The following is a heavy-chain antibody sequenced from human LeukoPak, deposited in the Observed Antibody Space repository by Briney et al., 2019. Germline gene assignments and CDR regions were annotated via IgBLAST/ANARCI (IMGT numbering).Heavy chain of an antibody. CDR2: ISSSSSYI. D-gene: IGHD6-19*01. CDR1: GFTFSSYS. CDR3: AKDRRVAGHYFDY. V-gene: IGHV3-21*04. J-gene: IGHJ4*02. Sequence: GGSLRLSCAASGFTFSSYSMNWVRQAPGKGLEWVSSISSSSSYIYYADSVKGRFTISRDNSKNTLYLQMNSLRAEDTAVYYCAKDRRVAGHYFDYWGQGTLVTVSS.